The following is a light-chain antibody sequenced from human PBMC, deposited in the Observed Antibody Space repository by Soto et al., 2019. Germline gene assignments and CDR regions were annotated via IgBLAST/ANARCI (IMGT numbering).Light chain of an antibody. J-gene: IGLJ2*01. V-gene: IGLV2-14*01. CDR2: EVI. Sequence: QSALTQPASVSGSPGQSITISCTGTSSDIGGYHFVSWYQQHPGIAPKLMIYEVINRPSGVSYRFSGSKSGNTASLTISGLQAEDEADYYCSSYTSTSTPVVFGGGTKVTVL. CDR3: SSYTSTSTPVV. CDR1: SSDIGGYHF.